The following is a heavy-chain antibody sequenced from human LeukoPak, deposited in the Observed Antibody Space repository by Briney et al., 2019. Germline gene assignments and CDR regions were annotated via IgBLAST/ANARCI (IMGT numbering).Heavy chain of an antibody. J-gene: IGHJ4*02. CDR2: IYYSGST. D-gene: IGHD2-15*01. CDR1: GGSISSGDYY. Sequence: PSETLSLTCTVSGGSISSGDYYWSWIRQPPGTGLEWIGYIYYSGSTYYNPSLKSRVTISVDTSKNQFSLKLSSVTAADTAVYYCARDGGLGYCSGGSCYEGDYFDYWGQGTLVTVSS. V-gene: IGHV4-30-4*01. CDR3: ARDGGLGYCSGGSCYEGDYFDY.